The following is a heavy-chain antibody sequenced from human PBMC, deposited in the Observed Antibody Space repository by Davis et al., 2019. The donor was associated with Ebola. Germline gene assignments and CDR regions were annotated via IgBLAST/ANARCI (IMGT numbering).Heavy chain of an antibody. Sequence: AASVKVSCKASGGTFSSYAISWVRQAPGQGLEWMGGIIPIFGTANYAQKFQGRVTMTRDTSTSTVYMELSSLSSEDTAVYYCARGRRITIFGGYYGMDVWGQGTTVTVSS. D-gene: IGHD3-3*01. J-gene: IGHJ6*02. CDR2: IIPIFGTA. CDR1: GGTFSSYA. V-gene: IGHV1-69*05. CDR3: ARGRRITIFGGYYGMDV.